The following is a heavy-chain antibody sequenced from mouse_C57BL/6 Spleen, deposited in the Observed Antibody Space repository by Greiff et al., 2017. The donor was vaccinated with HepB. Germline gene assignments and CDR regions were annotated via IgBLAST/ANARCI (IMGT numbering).Heavy chain of an antibody. Sequence: VQLQQSGAELVRPGASVTLSCKASGYTFTDYEMHWVKQTPVHGLEWIGAIDPETGGTAYNQKFKGKAILTADKSSSTAYMELRSLTSEDSAVYYCTRRHYYGSSPDWWGQGTTLTVSS. D-gene: IGHD1-1*01. CDR2: IDPETGGT. J-gene: IGHJ2*01. CDR1: GYTFTDYE. V-gene: IGHV1-15*01. CDR3: TRRHYYGSSPDW.